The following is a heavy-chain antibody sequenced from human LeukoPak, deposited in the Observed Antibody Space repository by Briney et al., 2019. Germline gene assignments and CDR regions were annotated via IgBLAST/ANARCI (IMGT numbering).Heavy chain of an antibody. CDR3: ARVGSSWDILDY. CDR2: IKEDETEI. CDR1: GFTFSSYW. Sequence: GGSLRLSCAASGFTFSSYWMSWVRQAPGKGLEWVANIKEDETEIRYLDSVKGRFTISRDNAKNSLYLQMDSLRAKDTAVYYCARVGSSWDILDYWGQGTLVTVSS. D-gene: IGHD6-13*01. V-gene: IGHV3-7*01. J-gene: IGHJ4*02.